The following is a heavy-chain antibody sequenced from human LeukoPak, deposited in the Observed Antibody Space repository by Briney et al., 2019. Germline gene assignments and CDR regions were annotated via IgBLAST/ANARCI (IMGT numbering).Heavy chain of an antibody. D-gene: IGHD4-23*01. CDR2: ISSSSSTI. Sequence: GGSLRLSCAASGFTFSSYSMLWVRQAPGKGLEWVSYISSSSSTIYYADSVKGRFTISRDNAKNSLYLQMDSLRAEDTAVYYCARELMTTVDNWFDPWGQGTLVTVSS. V-gene: IGHV3-48*01. J-gene: IGHJ5*02. CDR3: ARELMTTVDNWFDP. CDR1: GFTFSSYS.